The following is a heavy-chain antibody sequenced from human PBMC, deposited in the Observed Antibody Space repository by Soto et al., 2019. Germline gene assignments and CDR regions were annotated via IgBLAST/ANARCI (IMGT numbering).Heavy chain of an antibody. J-gene: IGHJ5*02. CDR2: INPNSGGT. D-gene: IGHD6-13*01. CDR1: GYTFTGYY. V-gene: IGHV1-2*04. CDR3: ASGKLDSSGWSIPGLDP. Sequence: GASVKVSCKASGYTFTGYYMHWVRQAPGQGLEWMGWINPNSGGTNYAQKFQGWVTMTRDTSISTAYMELSRLRSDDTAVYYCASGKLDSSGWSIPGLDPWGQGTLVTVSS.